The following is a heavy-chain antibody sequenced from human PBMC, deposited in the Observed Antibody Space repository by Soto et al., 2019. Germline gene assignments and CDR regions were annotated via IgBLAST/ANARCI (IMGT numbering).Heavy chain of an antibody. D-gene: IGHD2-21*02. Sequence: QVQLVESGGGVVQPGRSLRLSCAASGFTFSSYAMHWVRQAPGKGLEWVAVISYDGSNKYYADSVKGRFTISRDNSKNTLYLQMNSLRAEDTAVYYWARVVTATDWYFDLWGRGTLVTVSS. CDR3: ARVVTATDWYFDL. V-gene: IGHV3-30-3*01. CDR1: GFTFSSYA. CDR2: ISYDGSNK. J-gene: IGHJ2*01.